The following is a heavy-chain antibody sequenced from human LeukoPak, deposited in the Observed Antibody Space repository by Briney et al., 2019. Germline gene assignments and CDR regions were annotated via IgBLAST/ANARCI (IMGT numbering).Heavy chain of an antibody. D-gene: IGHD3-10*01. Sequence: KSSETLSLTCAVYGGSFSGYYCSWIRQPPGKWLEWIGEINHSGSTNYNPSLKSRVTISVDTSKNQFSLKLSSVTAADTAVYYCARGNFRTMVRGQRPGIYYFDYWGQGTLVTVSS. J-gene: IGHJ4*02. CDR1: GGSFSGYY. CDR3: ARGNFRTMVRGQRPGIYYFDY. V-gene: IGHV4-34*01. CDR2: INHSGST.